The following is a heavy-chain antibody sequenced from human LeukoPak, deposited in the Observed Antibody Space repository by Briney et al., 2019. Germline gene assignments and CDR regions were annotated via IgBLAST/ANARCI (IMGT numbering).Heavy chain of an antibody. CDR2: INAGNGNT. CDR3: ARQAATCWFDP. Sequence: ASVKVSCKASGYTFTSYAMHWVRQAPGQRLEWMGCINAGNGNTKYSQKFQGRVTITRDTYASTAYIELSSLRSEDTAVYYCARQAATCWFDPWGQGTLVTVSS. J-gene: IGHJ5*02. V-gene: IGHV1-3*01. D-gene: IGHD2-15*01. CDR1: GYTFTSYA.